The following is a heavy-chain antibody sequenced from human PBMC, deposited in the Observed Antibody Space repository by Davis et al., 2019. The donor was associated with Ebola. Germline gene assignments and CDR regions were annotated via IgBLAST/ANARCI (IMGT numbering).Heavy chain of an antibody. J-gene: IGHJ6*03. CDR3: ARGRQSYYYYYMDV. D-gene: IGHD1-1*01. V-gene: IGHV4-34*01. Sequence: MPSETLSLTCAVYGGSFSGYYWSWIRQPPGKGLEWIGEINHSGSTNYNPSLKSRVTISVDTSNNQFSLKLSSVTAADTAVYYCARGRQSYYYYYMDVWGKGTTVTVSS. CDR2: INHSGST. CDR1: GGSFSGYY.